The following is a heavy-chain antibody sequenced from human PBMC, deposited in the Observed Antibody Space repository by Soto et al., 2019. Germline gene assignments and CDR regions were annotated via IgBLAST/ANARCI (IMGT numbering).Heavy chain of an antibody. CDR3: ARLSTSPSKDLSHSYYSLDV. J-gene: IGHJ6*02. CDR2: IYPFDSDT. CDR1: EYTFTNYW. D-gene: IGHD1-26*01. V-gene: IGHV5-51*01. Sequence: PGESLKISCNGSEYTFTNYWIGWVRQMPGKGLDWMGIIYPFDSDTRYSPSFQGQVTISADKSINTAYLQWSSLKASDTAMYYCARLSTSPSKDLSHSYYSLDVWGPGTTVTVSS.